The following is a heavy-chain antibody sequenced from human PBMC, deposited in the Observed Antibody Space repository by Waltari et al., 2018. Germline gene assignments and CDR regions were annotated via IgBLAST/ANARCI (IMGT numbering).Heavy chain of an antibody. Sequence: EVQLVQSGAEVKKPGESLKISCKGYGYSFTSYGIGWVRQMPGKGLEWIWIISPGDSVTRYSPSFPGQVTISADKSIRTAYLQWSSLKASDAAMYYCARRDLWNYDPNGAFDIWGQGTMVTVSS. CDR3: ARRDLWNYDPNGAFDI. CDR2: ISPGDSVT. V-gene: IGHV5-51*01. CDR1: GYSFTSYG. D-gene: IGHD1-7*01. J-gene: IGHJ3*02.